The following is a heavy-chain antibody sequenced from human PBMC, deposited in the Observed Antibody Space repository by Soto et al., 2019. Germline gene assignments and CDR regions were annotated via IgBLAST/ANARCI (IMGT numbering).Heavy chain of an antibody. Sequence: EVQLLESGGGLVQPGGSLRLSCAASGFTFSNYGMSWVRQAPGKGLEWVSSISGGNTFYAGSVKGRFTISRDNSKNTLYLQMNSLTAEDTAVYYCAKAPSSDGNSGACSLRSGGQGTLVTVSS. D-gene: IGHD3-10*01. CDR3: AKAPSSDGNSGACSLRS. CDR1: GFTFSNYG. V-gene: IGHV3-23*01. CDR2: SISGGNT. J-gene: IGHJ4*02.